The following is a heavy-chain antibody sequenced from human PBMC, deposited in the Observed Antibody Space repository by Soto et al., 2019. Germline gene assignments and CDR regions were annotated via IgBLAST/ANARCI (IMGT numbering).Heavy chain of an antibody. Sequence: SETLSLTCVVSGGSFIGYFCTFIRHSPFRWLEWIVEISHSGSRNYNPAFQSRVIISVDSSKNHVSLKLSSVTAADSATYFCARGLAYDRPITVAEPFDSWGQGTLVTVSS. CDR1: GGSFIGYF. J-gene: IGHJ4*02. V-gene: IGHV4-34*01. CDR3: ARGLAYDRPITVAEPFDS. D-gene: IGHD6-19*01. CDR2: ISHSGSR.